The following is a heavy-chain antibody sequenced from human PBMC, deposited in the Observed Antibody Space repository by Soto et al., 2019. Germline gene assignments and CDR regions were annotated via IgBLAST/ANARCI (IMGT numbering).Heavy chain of an antibody. J-gene: IGHJ5*02. CDR1: GDSISSGKW. CDR3: AREGRNGHSLGA. CDR2: IHRSGST. D-gene: IGHD2-8*01. Sequence: SETLSLTCAVSGDSISSGKWWSWVRQPPGKGLEWIGEIHRSGSTNYNPSLKSRVTLSADQPKTQFSLEMRFVTAADTALYYSAREGRNGHSLGAWGQGTLVTVSS. V-gene: IGHV4-4*02.